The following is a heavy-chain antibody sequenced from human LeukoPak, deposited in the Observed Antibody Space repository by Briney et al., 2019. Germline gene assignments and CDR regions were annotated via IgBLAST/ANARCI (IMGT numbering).Heavy chain of an antibody. CDR1: GYTFTGYY. D-gene: IGHD6-13*01. CDR3: ARTLAAADPFDY. J-gene: IGHJ4*02. V-gene: IGHV1-2*04. Sequence: ASVKVSCEASGYTFTGYYMHWVRQAPGQGLEWMGWINPNSGGTNYAQKFQGWVTMTRDTSISTAYMELSRLRSDDTAVYYCARTLAAADPFDYWGQGTLVTVSS. CDR2: INPNSGGT.